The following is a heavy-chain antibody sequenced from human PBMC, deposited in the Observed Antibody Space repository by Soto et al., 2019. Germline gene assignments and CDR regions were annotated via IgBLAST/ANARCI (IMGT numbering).Heavy chain of an antibody. CDR2: VSYEGSVQ. CDR3: AKEISPKAGKWYFDL. D-gene: IGHD6-19*01. V-gene: IGHV3-30*18. J-gene: IGHJ2*01. Sequence: QVQLVESGGGVVQPGGSLRLSCAASGFSFNNYGMHWVRQAPGKGLEWVAVVSYEGSVQYYTDSAKGRFTISRDNSKNTLYLQMNSLRDGDTAVYHCAKEISPKAGKWYFDLWGRGTLVTVSS. CDR1: GFSFNNYG.